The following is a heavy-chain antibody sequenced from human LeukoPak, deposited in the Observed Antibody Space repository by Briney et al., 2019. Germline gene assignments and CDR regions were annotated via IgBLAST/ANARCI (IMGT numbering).Heavy chain of an antibody. CDR1: GGSITSSSYY. CDR3: ARRGHSRNAFDI. D-gene: IGHD6-13*01. V-gene: IGHV4-61*05. Sequence: PSETLSLTSTVPGGSITSSSYYWGWTRQPPGKGLEWIGYIYYSGSTNYNPSLKSRVTISVDTSKDQFSLKLSSVTAADTAVYYCARRGHSRNAFDIWGQGTMVTVSS. CDR2: IYYSGST. J-gene: IGHJ3*02.